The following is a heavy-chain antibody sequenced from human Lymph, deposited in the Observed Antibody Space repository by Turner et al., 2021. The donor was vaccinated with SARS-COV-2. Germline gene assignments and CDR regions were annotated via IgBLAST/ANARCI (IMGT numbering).Heavy chain of an antibody. CDR3: ARQGWLRGYFDY. J-gene: IGHJ4*02. V-gene: IGHV4-39*01. CDR2: IYSSRST. D-gene: IGHD5-18*01. Sequence: QVHLQASGPGLVTPSDTPFISCTVTDGSDTSSSFYWGWIRQPPGKGLEWIGNIYSSRSTDYNPSLKSRVTISVDTSKNQFSLKLSSVTAADTAVYYCARQGWLRGYFDYWSQGTLVTVSS. CDR1: DGSDTSSSFY.